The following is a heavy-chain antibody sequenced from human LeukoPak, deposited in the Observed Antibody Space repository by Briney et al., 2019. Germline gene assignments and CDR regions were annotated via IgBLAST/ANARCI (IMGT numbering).Heavy chain of an antibody. Sequence: GGSLRLSCAASGFTFSSYAMSWVRQAPGKGLEWVSAISGSGGSTYYADSVKGRFTISRDNSKNTLYLQMNSLRAEDTAVYYCARDPRRYCSSTSCYYPDYWGQGTLVTVSS. CDR3: ARDPRRYCSSTSCYYPDY. CDR2: ISGSGGST. CDR1: GFTFSSYA. J-gene: IGHJ4*02. V-gene: IGHV3-23*01. D-gene: IGHD2-2*01.